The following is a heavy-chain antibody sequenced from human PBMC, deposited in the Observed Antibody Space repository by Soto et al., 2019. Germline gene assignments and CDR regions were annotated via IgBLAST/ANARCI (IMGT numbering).Heavy chain of an antibody. D-gene: IGHD5-12*01. CDR3: ATFAGRWLQFTGGMDV. CDR1: GGTFSSYA. V-gene: IGHV1-69*06. CDR2: IIPIFGTA. J-gene: IGHJ6*02. Sequence: ASVKVSCKASGGTFSSYAISWVRPAPGQGLEWMGGIIPIFGTANYAQKFQGRVTMTEDTSTDTAYMELSSLRSEDTAVYYCATFAGRWLQFTGGMDVWGQGTTVTVSS.